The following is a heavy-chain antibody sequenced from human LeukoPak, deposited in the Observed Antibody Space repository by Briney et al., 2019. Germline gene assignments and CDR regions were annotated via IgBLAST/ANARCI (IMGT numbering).Heavy chain of an antibody. CDR2: ISYDGSNK. CDR3: AKDHSSGWFSRLFDY. D-gene: IGHD6-19*01. V-gene: IGHV3-30*18. Sequence: GGSLRLSCAASGFTFSSYGMHWVRQAPGKGLECVAVISYDGSNKYYADSVKGRFTISRDNSKNTLYLQMNSLRAEDTAVYYCAKDHSSGWFSRLFDYWGQGTLVTVSS. J-gene: IGHJ4*02. CDR1: GFTFSSYG.